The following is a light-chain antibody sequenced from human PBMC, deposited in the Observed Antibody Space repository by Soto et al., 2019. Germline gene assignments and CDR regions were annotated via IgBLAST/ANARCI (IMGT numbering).Light chain of an antibody. CDR1: QTISSW. CDR2: KAS. CDR3: LQHNSYPLLT. J-gene: IGKJ4*01. V-gene: IGKV1-5*03. Sequence: DIQMTQSPSTLSGSVGDRVTITCRASQTISSWLAWYQQKPGKAPKLLIYKASTLKSGVPSRFSGSGSGTEFTLTISSLQPDDFATYYCLQHNSYPLLTFGGGTKVEIK.